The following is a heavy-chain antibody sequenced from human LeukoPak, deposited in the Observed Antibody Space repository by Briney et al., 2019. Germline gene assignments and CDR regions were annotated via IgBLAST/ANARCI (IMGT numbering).Heavy chain of an antibody. D-gene: IGHD6-6*01. CDR1: GFTFSSYS. CDR2: ISGSGGST. CDR3: ASFRSSIAAHDY. J-gene: IGHJ4*02. V-gene: IGHV3-23*01. Sequence: GGSLRLSCAASGFTFSSYSMNWARQAPGKGPEWVSGISGSGGSTYYADSVKGRFTISRDNSKNTLYLQMNSLRAEDTAVYYCASFRSSIAAHDYWGQGTLVTVSS.